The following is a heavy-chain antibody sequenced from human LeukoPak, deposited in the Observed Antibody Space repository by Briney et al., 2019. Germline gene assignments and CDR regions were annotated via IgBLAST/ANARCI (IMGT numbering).Heavy chain of an antibody. CDR2: ISYDGSNK. CDR1: GFTFSSYG. J-gene: IGHJ5*02. CDR3: AKDRGPNIVVVPAA. V-gene: IGHV3-30*18. D-gene: IGHD2-2*01. Sequence: GGSLRLSCAASGFTFSSYGMHWVRQAPGKGLEWVAVISYDGSNKYYADSVNGRFTISRDNSKNTLYLQMNGLRAEDTAVYYCAKDRGPNIVVVPAAWGQGTLVTVSS.